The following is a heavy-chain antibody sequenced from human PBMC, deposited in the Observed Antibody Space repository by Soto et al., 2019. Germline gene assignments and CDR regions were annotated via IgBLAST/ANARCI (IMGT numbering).Heavy chain of an antibody. CDR2: FIPIFGTA. Sequence: VASWKVSGRASGGTFSSFTSRGVRRARGQGRDWRWGFIPIFGTANYAQKFQGRVTITADKSTSTAYMELSSLRSEDTAVHYCASLGYCSGRSCCSPLRYYYYAMDASGQGNTVTVSS. V-gene: IGHV1-69*06. D-gene: IGHD2-15*01. CDR3: ASLGYCSGRSCCSPLRYYYYAMDA. CDR1: GGTFSSFT. J-gene: IGHJ6*02.